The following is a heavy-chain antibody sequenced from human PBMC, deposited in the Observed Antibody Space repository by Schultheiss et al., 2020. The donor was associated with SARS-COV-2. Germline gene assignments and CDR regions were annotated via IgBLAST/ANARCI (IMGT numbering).Heavy chain of an antibody. D-gene: IGHD4-17*01. CDR3: AGTYVTTVTVDY. CDR2: IYYSGST. J-gene: IGHJ4*02. Sequence: SETLSLTCTVSGGSISSSSYYWGWIRQPPGKGLEWIGYIYYSGSTNYNPSLKSRVTISVDTSKNQFSLKLSSVTAADTAVYYCAGTYVTTVTVDYWGQGTLVTVSS. CDR1: GGSISSSSYY. V-gene: IGHV4-61*05.